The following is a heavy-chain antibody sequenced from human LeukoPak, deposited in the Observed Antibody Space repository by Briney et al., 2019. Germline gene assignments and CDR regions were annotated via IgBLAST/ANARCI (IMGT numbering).Heavy chain of an antibody. CDR1: GFTFSNYW. D-gene: IGHD4-11*01. Sequence: GGSLRLSCAASGFTFSNYWMHWVRQVPGKGLVWVSRINTDGSSTSYADSVKGRFTISRDNAKNTLYLQMNSLRAEDTAVYYCARVGTVTTLGYFDLWGRGTLVTVSS. J-gene: IGHJ2*01. CDR3: ARVGTVTTLGYFDL. CDR2: INTDGSST. V-gene: IGHV3-74*01.